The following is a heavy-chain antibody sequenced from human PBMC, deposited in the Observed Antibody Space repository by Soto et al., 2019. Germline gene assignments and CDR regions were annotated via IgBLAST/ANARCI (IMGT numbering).Heavy chain of an antibody. V-gene: IGHV3-23*01. J-gene: IGHJ4*02. Sequence: EVQLLESGGGLVQPGGSLRLSCAASGFTFSSYAMSWVRQAPGKGLEWVSAISGGTSSTYYADSVKGRFTISRDNSKNTLYLQMNSLRVEDTAVYHGAKERWAAAGTPTLDYWGQGTLVTVSS. CDR1: GFTFSSYA. CDR3: AKERWAAAGTPTLDY. D-gene: IGHD6-13*01. CDR2: ISGGTSST.